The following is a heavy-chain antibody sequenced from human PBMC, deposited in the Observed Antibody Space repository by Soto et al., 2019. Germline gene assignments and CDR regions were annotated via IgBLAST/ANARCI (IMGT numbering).Heavy chain of an antibody. D-gene: IGHD6-6*01. V-gene: IGHV1-69*13. CDR2: IIPICGTA. J-gene: IGHJ6*02. CDR3: GRDRKQSTAARYYYYCMDV. Sequence: SSVKVSCKASGGTFSNYPLSWVRQPPGQELEWMGGIIPICGTANYAQKFQGRVRITADESTSRDYMELSSMRSDDTAVYYCGRDRKQSTAARYYYYCMDVWGQGTTVTVSS. CDR1: GGTFSNYP.